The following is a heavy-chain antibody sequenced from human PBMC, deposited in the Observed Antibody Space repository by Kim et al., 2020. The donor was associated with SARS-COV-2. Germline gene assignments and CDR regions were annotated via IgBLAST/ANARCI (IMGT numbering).Heavy chain of an antibody. CDR2: FDPEDGET. V-gene: IGHV1-24*01. Sequence: ASVKVSCKVSGYTLTELSMHWVRQAPGKGLEWMGGFDPEDGETIYAQKFQGRVTMTEDTSTDTAYMELSSLRSEDTAVYYCATDLIAAAGKGDWGQGTLVTVSS. J-gene: IGHJ4*02. D-gene: IGHD6-13*01. CDR3: ATDLIAAAGKGD. CDR1: GYTLTELS.